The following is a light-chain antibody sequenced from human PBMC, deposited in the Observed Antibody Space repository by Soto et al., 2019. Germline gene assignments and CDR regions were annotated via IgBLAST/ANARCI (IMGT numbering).Light chain of an antibody. CDR3: QQYNNWPRT. Sequence: EIVLTQSPGTLSLSPGERATLSCRASQNVDSTYLAWYQQKPGQAPRLLIYGASARATGIPARFSGSGSGTEFTLTISSLQSEDFAVYYCQQYNNWPRTFGQGTKVDIK. CDR2: GAS. J-gene: IGKJ1*01. V-gene: IGKV3-15*01. CDR1: QNVDSTY.